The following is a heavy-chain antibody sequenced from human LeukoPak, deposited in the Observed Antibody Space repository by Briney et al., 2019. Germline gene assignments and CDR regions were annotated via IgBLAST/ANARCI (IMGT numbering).Heavy chain of an antibody. CDR3: AKDWTTVVTPKGYYFDA. Sequence: GGSLRLSCEASGFTFHTYAMSWVRQAPGKGLEWVSAVSTTGASTYYADSVKGRFTISRDNSKNTLSLQMDSLRVEDTALYYCAKDWTTVVTPKGYYFDAWGEGTLVTVSS. V-gene: IGHV3-23*01. J-gene: IGHJ4*02. D-gene: IGHD4-23*01. CDR1: GFTFHTYA. CDR2: VSTTGAST.